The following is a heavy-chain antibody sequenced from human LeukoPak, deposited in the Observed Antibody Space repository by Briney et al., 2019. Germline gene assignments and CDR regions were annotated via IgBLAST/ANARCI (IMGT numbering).Heavy chain of an antibody. Sequence: SETLSLTCAVSGYSISSGYYCGWIRQPPGKGLEWIGSIYHSGSTYYNPSLKSRVTISVDTSKNQFSLKLSSVTAADTAVYYCARESLGPHYWGQGTLVTVSS. CDR2: IYHSGST. CDR1: GYSISSGYY. D-gene: IGHD1-14*01. CDR3: ARESLGPHY. V-gene: IGHV4-38-2*02. J-gene: IGHJ4*02.